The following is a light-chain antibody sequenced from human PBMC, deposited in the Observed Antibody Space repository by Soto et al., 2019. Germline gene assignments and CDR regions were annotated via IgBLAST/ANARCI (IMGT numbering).Light chain of an antibody. CDR1: QSVSSN. CDR2: GAS. Sequence: EIVMTQSPATLSVSPGERATLSCRASQSVSSNLAWYQQKPGQAPRLLIYGASTRATGIPARFSGSGSGTELTLTISSLQSEDFAVYYCQQYNKWPGTFGQGTKVDIX. CDR3: QQYNKWPGT. V-gene: IGKV3-15*01. J-gene: IGKJ1*01.